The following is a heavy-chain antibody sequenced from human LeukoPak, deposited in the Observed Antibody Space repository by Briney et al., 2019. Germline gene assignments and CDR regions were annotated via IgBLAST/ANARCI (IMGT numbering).Heavy chain of an antibody. J-gene: IGHJ4*02. D-gene: IGHD5-24*01. V-gene: IGHV3-30*18. CDR1: GFTFSSYG. CDR2: ISYDGSNK. CDR3: AKVGGRKMATINTPFDY. Sequence: GRSLRLSCAASGFTFSSYGMHWVRQAPGKGLEWVAVISYDGSNKYYADSVKGRFTISRDNSKNTLYLQMNSLRAKDTAVYYCAKVGGRKMATINTPFDYWGQGTLVTVSS.